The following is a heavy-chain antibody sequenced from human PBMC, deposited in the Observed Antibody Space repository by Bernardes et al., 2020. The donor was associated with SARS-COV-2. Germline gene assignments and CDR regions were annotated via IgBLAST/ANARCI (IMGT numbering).Heavy chain of an antibody. J-gene: IGHJ5*02. Sequence: SKSLSPTCAVYGGTFRDTPWTWIRQSPGPGLEWIGQISHSGISNYNPSLKSRVTMSVDTSKNQFSLNLTSVTAADTAVYFCSRGAPGSWGQGTLVTVSS. CDR2: ISHSGIS. CDR3: SRGAPGS. D-gene: IGHD3-9*01. CDR1: GGTFRDTP. V-gene: IGHV4-34*01.